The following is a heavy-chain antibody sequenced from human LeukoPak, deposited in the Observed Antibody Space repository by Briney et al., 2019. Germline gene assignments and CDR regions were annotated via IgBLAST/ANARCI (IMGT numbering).Heavy chain of an antibody. Sequence: GGTLRLSCVASGLTFSSYVMNWIPQAPGKGLKWVSSIGGSGGSTNYADSVKGRFTIPRDNSKNTLYLQMNSLRAEDTAVYYCAKVPMFGYMDVWGKGTTVTVSS. CDR2: IGGSGGST. D-gene: IGHD3-10*02. J-gene: IGHJ6*03. CDR3: AKVPMFGYMDV. V-gene: IGHV3-23*01. CDR1: GLTFSSYV.